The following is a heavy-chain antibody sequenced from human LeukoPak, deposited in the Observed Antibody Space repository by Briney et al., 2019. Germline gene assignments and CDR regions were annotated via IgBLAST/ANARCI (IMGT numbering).Heavy chain of an antibody. CDR3: ARGRYSGSPGLHDY. CDR2: IYYRGST. V-gene: IGHV4-59*01. CDR1: GGSISSYY. J-gene: IGHJ4*02. D-gene: IGHD1-26*01. Sequence: PSETLSLTCTVSGGSISSYYWSWIRQPPGKGLEWIGYIYYRGSTNYNPSLKSRVTISVDTSKNQFSLKLSSVTAADTAVYYCARGRYSGSPGLHDYWGQGTLVTVSS.